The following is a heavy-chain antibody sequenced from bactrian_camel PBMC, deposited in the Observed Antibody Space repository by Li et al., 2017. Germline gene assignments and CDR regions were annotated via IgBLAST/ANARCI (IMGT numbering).Heavy chain of an antibody. CDR2: IDSGDEST. D-gene: IGHD2*01. Sequence: VQLVESGGGLVQPGGSLRLSCAASGFTFSTYAMSWVRQAPGKGLEWLSSIDSGDESTFYTDSVKGRFTISQDNAKNTVYLQMNSLKPEDTAMYYCAAGRLCYLQSAARFTYWGQGTQVTVS. V-gene: IGHV3S40*01. J-gene: IGHJ4*01. CDR3: AAGRLCYLQSAARFTY. CDR1: GFTFSTYA.